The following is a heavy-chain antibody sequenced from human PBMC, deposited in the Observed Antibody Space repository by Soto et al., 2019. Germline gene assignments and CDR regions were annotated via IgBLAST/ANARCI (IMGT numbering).Heavy chain of an antibody. V-gene: IGHV5-51*01. Sequence: PGESLKISCKGSGYSFTSYWIGWVRQMPGKGLEWMGIIYPGDSDTRYSPSFQGQVTISADKSISAAYLQWSSPKASDTAMYYCARIRDWNYYYYGMDVWGQGTTVTVSS. CDR3: ARIRDWNYYYYGMDV. J-gene: IGHJ6*02. CDR2: IYPGDSDT. CDR1: GYSFTSYW. D-gene: IGHD1-1*01.